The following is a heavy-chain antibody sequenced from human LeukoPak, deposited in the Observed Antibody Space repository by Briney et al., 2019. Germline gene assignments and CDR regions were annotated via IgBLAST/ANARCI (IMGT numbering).Heavy chain of an antibody. D-gene: IGHD3-16*02. V-gene: IGHV1-69*04. CDR3: ARGPLTTAGSYRYTRFDP. Sequence: SVKVSCKASGGTFSSYAISWVRQAPGQGLEWMGRIIPILGIANYAQKFQGRVTITTDKSKSTAYMELSSLRSEDTAVYYCARGPLTTAGSYRYTRFDPWGQGTLVTVSS. CDR2: IIPILGIA. J-gene: IGHJ5*02. CDR1: GGTFSSYA.